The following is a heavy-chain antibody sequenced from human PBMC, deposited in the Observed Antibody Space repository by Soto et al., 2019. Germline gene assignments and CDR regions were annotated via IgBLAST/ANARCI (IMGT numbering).Heavy chain of an antibody. CDR3: ARAPPGPQSYYFGVDV. Sequence: GASVKVSCKASGYTFTSYGISWVRQAPGQGLEWMGWISAGNGNTKYSQKFQGRVTITRDTSASTAYMELSSLRSEDTAVYYCARAPPGPQSYYFGVDVGGKGTRATV. CDR2: ISAGNGNT. J-gene: IGHJ6*04. CDR1: GYTFTSYG. V-gene: IGHV1-3*01.